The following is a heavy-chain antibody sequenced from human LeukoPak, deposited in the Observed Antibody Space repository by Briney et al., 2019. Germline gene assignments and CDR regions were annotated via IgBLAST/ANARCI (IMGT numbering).Heavy chain of an antibody. D-gene: IGHD2-15*01. V-gene: IGHV1-46*01. CDR1: GYTFTSYY. Sequence: ASVKVSCKASGYTFTSYYMHWVRQAPGQGLEWMGIINPSGGSTSYAQKFQGRVTMTRDMSTSTVYMELSSLRSEDTAVHYCARVYCSGGSCYPNWFDPWGQGTLVTVSS. CDR2: INPSGGST. CDR3: ARVYCSGGSCYPNWFDP. J-gene: IGHJ5*02.